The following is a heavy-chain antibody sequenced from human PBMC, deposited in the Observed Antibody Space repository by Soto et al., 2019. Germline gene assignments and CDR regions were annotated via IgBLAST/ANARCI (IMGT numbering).Heavy chain of an antibody. D-gene: IGHD2-2*01. CDR2: ISNSGGRT. V-gene: IGHV3-23*01. CDR1: GFTFSTYP. J-gene: IGHJ5*02. CDR3: ASSSTVLLPTAMTGWFDP. Sequence: EVQLLESGGGLVQPGGPWRPSGAAPGFTFSTYPMAGAPQVPGKGLGGFSTISNSGGRTYYADSVKGRFAISRDNSKNTLYLQMTSLRPEDTAVYYCASSSTVLLPTAMTGWFDPWGQGTLVTVSS.